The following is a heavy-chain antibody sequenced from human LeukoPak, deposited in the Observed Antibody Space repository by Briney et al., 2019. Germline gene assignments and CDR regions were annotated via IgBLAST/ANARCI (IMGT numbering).Heavy chain of an antibody. Sequence: PSETLSLTCAVYGGSFSGYYWSWIRQPPGKGLEWIGEINHSGSTNYNPSLKSRVTLSVDTSKNQFSLKLSSVTAADTAVYYCARTRSYYDFWSGYYTGIGNFDYWGQGTLVTVSS. CDR2: INHSGST. J-gene: IGHJ4*02. D-gene: IGHD3-3*01. CDR1: GGSFSGYY. V-gene: IGHV4-34*01. CDR3: ARTRSYYDFWSGYYTGIGNFDY.